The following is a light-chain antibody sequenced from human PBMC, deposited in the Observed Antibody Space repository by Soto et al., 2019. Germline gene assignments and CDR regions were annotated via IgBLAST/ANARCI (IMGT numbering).Light chain of an antibody. V-gene: IGLV1-44*01. CDR2: PNN. CDR1: SSNIGSKT. Sequence: QSVLTQPPSASGTPGQRVTISCSGSSSNIGSKTVNWYQYLPGTAPKLLTWPNNQRPSGVPDRFSGSKSGTSASLAISGLQSEDEADYYCQSYDLSLRNYVFGSGTKLTVL. CDR3: QSYDLSLRNYV. J-gene: IGLJ1*01.